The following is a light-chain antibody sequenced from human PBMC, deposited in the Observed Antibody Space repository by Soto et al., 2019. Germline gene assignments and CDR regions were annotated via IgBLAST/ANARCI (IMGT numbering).Light chain of an antibody. CDR2: DAS. V-gene: IGKV3-11*01. CDR1: QSVSSS. Sequence: EIVLTQSPVTLSLSAGERATLSCRASQSVSSSLAWYQQKAGQAPRLLIYDASNRANGIPVRFSGSGSGTDFTLTISSLEPEDFAVYYCQQRGNWPLTFGQGTKVEIK. J-gene: IGKJ1*01. CDR3: QQRGNWPLT.